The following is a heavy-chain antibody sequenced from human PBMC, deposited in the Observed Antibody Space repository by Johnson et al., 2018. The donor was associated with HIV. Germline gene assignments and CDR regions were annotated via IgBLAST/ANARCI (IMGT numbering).Heavy chain of an antibody. J-gene: IGHJ3*02. V-gene: IGHV3-23*04. CDR2: ISGSGGST. CDR1: GFTFSSYA. Sequence: EQLVVSGGGLVQPGGSLRLSCAASGFTFSSYAMSWVRQAPGKGLEWVSAISGSGGSTYYADSVKGRFTISRDNSKNTLYLQMNSLRAEDTAVYYCARARTVVIARPDAFDIWGQGTMVTVSS. CDR3: ARARTVVIARPDAFDI. D-gene: IGHD2-21*01.